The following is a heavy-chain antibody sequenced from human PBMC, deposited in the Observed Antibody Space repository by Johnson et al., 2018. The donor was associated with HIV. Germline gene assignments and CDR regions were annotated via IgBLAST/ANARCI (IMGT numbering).Heavy chain of an antibody. J-gene: IGHJ3*01. V-gene: IGHV3-9*01. D-gene: IGHD2-15*01. CDR1: GFTFDDYA. CDR2: ISWNSGSI. Sequence: LVESGGGLVQPGRSLRLSCAASGFTFDDYAMHWVRQAPGKGLEWVSGISWNSGSIGYADSVKGRFTISRDNAKNSLYLQMNSLRAEDTALYSCARVGVDDAFDFWGQGTMVTVSS. CDR3: ARVGVDDAFDF.